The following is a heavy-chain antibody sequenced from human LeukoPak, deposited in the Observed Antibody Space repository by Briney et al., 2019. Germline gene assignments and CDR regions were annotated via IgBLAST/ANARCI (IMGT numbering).Heavy chain of an antibody. CDR3: ARVSGSYKWFDC. CDR2: INPGTGVT. D-gene: IGHD1-26*01. V-gene: IGHV1-2*02. Sequence: ASVKVSCKASGYTFTDSYVHWVRQAPGQGLEWMGWINPGTGVTNYSQKFQGRVTLTRDTSISTAYVELSRLRSDDTAVYYCARVSGSYKWFDCWGQGTLVTVSS. J-gene: IGHJ4*02. CDR1: GYTFTDSY.